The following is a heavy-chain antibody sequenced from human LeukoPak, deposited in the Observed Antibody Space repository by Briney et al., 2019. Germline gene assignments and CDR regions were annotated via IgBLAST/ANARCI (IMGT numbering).Heavy chain of an antibody. CDR2: IYYSGST. Sequence: SETLSLTCTVSGGSISSHYWSWIRQPPGKGLEWIGYIYYSGSTNYNPSLKSRVTISVDTSKNQFSLKLSSVTAADTAVYYCARGRNSPWFDPWGQGTLVTVSS. CDR3: ARGRNSPWFDP. D-gene: IGHD4-23*01. V-gene: IGHV4-59*11. CDR1: GGSISSHY. J-gene: IGHJ5*02.